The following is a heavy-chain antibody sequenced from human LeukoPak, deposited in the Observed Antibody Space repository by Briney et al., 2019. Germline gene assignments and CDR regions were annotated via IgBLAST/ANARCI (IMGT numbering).Heavy chain of an antibody. D-gene: IGHD3-10*01. CDR2: INTSTGNP. CDR1: GYTFTSYA. V-gene: IGHV7-4-1*02. CDR3: ARDRITMVRGVIYTPDY. Sequence: ASVKVSCKASGYTFTSYAMNWVRQAPGQGLEWMGWINTSTGNPTYAQGFTGRFVFSLDTSVSTAYLQISSLKAEDTAVYYCARDRITMVRGVIYTPDYWGQGTLVTVSS. J-gene: IGHJ4*02.